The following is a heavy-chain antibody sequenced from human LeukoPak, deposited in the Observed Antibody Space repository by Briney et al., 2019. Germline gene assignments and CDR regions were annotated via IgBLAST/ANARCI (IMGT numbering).Heavy chain of an antibody. Sequence: PGGSLRLSCAASGFTFSSYAMSWVRQAPGKGLEWVSAISGSGGSTYYADSVKGRFTISRDNSKNTLYLQMNSLRAEDTAVYYCAKDSRDGSGNYLFDYWGQGTLVTVSS. CDR2: ISGSGGST. J-gene: IGHJ4*02. D-gene: IGHD3-10*01. V-gene: IGHV3-23*01. CDR3: AKDSRDGSGNYLFDY. CDR1: GFTFSSYA.